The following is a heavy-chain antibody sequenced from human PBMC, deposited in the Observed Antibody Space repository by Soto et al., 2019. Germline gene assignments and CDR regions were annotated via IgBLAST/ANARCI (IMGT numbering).Heavy chain of an antibody. Sequence: SQTLSLTCAISGDSVSSNSAAWNWIRQSPSRGLEWLGRTYYRSKWYNDYAVSVKSRITINPDTSKNQFSLQLNSVTPEATAVYYCASDHLVSSVRGVDYDFAGKGDSSQGTAV. CDR1: GDSVSSNSAA. J-gene: IGHJ6*02. CDR3: ASDHLVSSVRGVDYDFAGKGD. CDR2: TYYRSKWYN. V-gene: IGHV6-1*01. D-gene: IGHD3-10*01.